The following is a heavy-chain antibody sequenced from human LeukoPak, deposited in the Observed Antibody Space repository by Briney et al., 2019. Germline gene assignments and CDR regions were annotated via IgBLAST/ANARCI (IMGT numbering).Heavy chain of an antibody. Sequence: PGGSLRLSCAASGFTFSGYAMHWVRQAPGKGLEYVSAISSNGGSTYYANSVKGRFTISRDNSKNTLYLQMNSLRAEDTAVYYCAKGSKAHYYYYYFMDVWGKGTTVTVSS. D-gene: IGHD6-6*01. CDR1: GFTFSGYA. J-gene: IGHJ6*03. CDR2: ISSNGGST. CDR3: AKGSKAHYYYYYFMDV. V-gene: IGHV3-64*01.